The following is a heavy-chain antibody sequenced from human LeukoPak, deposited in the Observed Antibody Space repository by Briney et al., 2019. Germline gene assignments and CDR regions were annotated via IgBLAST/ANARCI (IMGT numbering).Heavy chain of an antibody. CDR3: ARERQDTIVHSGAFDI. J-gene: IGHJ3*02. CDR2: IASDGSQT. D-gene: IGHD3-10*01. CDR1: GFTLSSYF. V-gene: IGHV3-30-3*01. Sequence: GGSLRLSCAASGFTLSSYFMHWVRQAPGKGLEWVAVIASDGSQTFYVESVKGRFSISRDNSKNTLYLQMNSLRAEDTAVYFCARERQDTIVHSGAFDIWGQGTMVIVSS.